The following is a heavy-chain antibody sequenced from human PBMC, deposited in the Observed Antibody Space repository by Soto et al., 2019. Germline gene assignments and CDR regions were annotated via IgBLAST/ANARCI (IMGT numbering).Heavy chain of an antibody. D-gene: IGHD3-10*01. CDR2: ISGGGDTT. Sequence: PGGSLRLSCAASGFTFNNYAMSWVRQAPGKGLEWVSAISGGGDTTSYADSVKGRFTVSRDGSKSTLYVQMNSLRAEDTAVYYCAKGRGGSGSLTPRVDFWGQGTPVTVSS. CDR3: AKGRGGSGSLTPRVDF. J-gene: IGHJ4*02. CDR1: GFTFNNYA. V-gene: IGHV3-23*01.